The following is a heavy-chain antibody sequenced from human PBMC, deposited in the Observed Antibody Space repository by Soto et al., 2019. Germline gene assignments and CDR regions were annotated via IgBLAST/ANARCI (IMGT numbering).Heavy chain of an antibody. J-gene: IGHJ5*02. CDR1: GGTFSSYA. CDR3: ARVSYCISTSCYAAQYNWFDP. CDR2: IIPIFGTA. Sequence: SVKVSCKASGGTFSSYAVSWVRQAPGQGLEWMGGIIPIFGTANYAQKFQGRVTITADESTSTAYMELSSLRSEDTAVYYCARVSYCISTSCYAAQYNWFDPWGQGTLVTVSS. V-gene: IGHV1-69*13. D-gene: IGHD2-2*01.